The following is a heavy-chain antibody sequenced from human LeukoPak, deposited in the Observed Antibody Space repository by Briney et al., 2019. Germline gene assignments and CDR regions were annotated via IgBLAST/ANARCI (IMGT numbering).Heavy chain of an antibody. V-gene: IGHV4-4*07. J-gene: IGHJ4*01. Sequence: SETLSLTCTVSGDSISSYYWSWIRQPAGKGLEWIGRIHPSGSTNYNPSLKSRVTISVDTSKSQFSLKLTSVTAADTAVYYCARDWSGPYYFDYWGQGTLVTVSS. D-gene: IGHD3-3*01. CDR1: GDSISSYY. CDR2: IHPSGST. CDR3: ARDWSGPYYFDY.